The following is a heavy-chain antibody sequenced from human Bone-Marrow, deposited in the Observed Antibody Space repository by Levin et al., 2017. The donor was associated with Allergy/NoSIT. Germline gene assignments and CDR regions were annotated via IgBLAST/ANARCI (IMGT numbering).Heavy chain of an antibody. J-gene: IGHJ4*02. V-gene: IGHV3-33*05. D-gene: IGHD5-18*01. CDR3: ARDQGYTYGHSGDY. Sequence: GESLKISCAASGFTFSSYGMHWDRQAPDKGLEWVALIQYDGSNKYYANSVKGRFTVSRDNSQNTLYLQMNSLRADDTAVYYCARDQGYTYGHSGDYWGQGTLVTVSS. CDR2: IQYDGSNK. CDR1: GFTFSSYG.